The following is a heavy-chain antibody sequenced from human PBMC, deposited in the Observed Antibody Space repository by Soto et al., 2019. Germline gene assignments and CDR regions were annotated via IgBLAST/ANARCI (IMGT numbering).Heavy chain of an antibody. CDR1: GGSVTSDEDY. V-gene: IGHV4-30-4*01. D-gene: IGHD5-18*01. CDR2: ISNSGST. CDR3: ATESGSTYGYFDH. Sequence: PSETLSLTCTVSGGSVTSDEDYWTWIRQSPEKGLEWIGYISNSGSTGYNPSLKTRLSMSVDRSKNQFTLRLTSVTAADTAVYFCATESGSTYGYFDHWGQGTQVTVSS. J-gene: IGHJ4*02.